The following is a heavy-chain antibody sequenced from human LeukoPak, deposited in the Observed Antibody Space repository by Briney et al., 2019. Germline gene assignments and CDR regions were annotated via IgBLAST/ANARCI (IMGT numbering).Heavy chain of an antibody. J-gene: IGHJ4*02. D-gene: IGHD2-8*01. Sequence: AGGSLRLSCAASGFFFDDYGMSWVRQAPGKGLEWVANIKQDGSEKYYVDSVKGRFTISRDNAKNSLYLQMNSLRAEDTAVYYCARDLPELHKILGYCTNGVCYNYFDYWGQGTLVTVSS. CDR1: GFFFDDYG. V-gene: IGHV3-7*01. CDR3: ARDLPELHKILGYCTNGVCYNYFDY. CDR2: IKQDGSEK.